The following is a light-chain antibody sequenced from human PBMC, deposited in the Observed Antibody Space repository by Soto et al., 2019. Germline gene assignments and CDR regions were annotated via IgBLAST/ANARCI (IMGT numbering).Light chain of an antibody. CDR2: EVS. CDR1: SSDVGSYNL. V-gene: IGLV2-23*02. Sequence: QSALTQPASVSGSPGQSITISCIGTSSDVGSYNLVSWYQQHPGKAPKLMIYEVSKRPSGVSNRFSGSKSGNTASLTISGLQAEDEADYYCCSYAASSTPNWVFGGGTKLTVL. J-gene: IGLJ3*02. CDR3: CSYAASSTPNWV.